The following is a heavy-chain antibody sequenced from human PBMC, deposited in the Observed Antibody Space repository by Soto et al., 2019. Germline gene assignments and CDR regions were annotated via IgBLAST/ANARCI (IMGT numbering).Heavy chain of an antibody. J-gene: IGHJ3*02. D-gene: IGHD4-17*01. CDR1: GFTFSSYA. CDR3: ARDETTTDAFDI. V-gene: IGHV3-30-3*01. Sequence: GGSLRLSCAASGFTFSSYAMHWVLQAPCKGLEWVAVISYDGSNKYYADSVKGRFTISRDNSKNTLYLQMNSLRAEDTAVYYCARDETTTDAFDIWGQGTMVTVSS. CDR2: ISYDGSNK.